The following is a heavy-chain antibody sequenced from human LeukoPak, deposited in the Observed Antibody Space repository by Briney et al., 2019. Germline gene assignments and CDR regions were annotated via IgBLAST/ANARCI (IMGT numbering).Heavy chain of an antibody. CDR2: IYPGDSDI. CDR1: GYSFTNYW. J-gene: IGHJ4*02. D-gene: IGHD2-2*01. Sequence: GESLKISCKGSGYSFTNYWIAWVRQMPGKGLECMGIIYPGDSDIRYSPSFQGQVTISADKSISTAYLQWSSLKASDTAMYYCARRPTYCSSTSCYAGGYFDYWGQGTLVTVSS. CDR3: ARRPTYCSSTSCYAGGYFDY. V-gene: IGHV5-51*01.